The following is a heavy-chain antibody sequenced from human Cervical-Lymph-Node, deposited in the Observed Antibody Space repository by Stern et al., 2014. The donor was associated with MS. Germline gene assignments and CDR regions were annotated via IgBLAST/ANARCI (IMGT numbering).Heavy chain of an antibody. CDR1: GFTFSAYA. J-gene: IGHJ4*02. Sequence: VQLVESGGGVVQPGRSQGLSCAAPGFTFSAYAMHWVRQAPGKGLEWVAVISADGNTKFYADSVKGRFTISRDNSKNTLFLQMNSLKIEDTAVYYCARDGRPVWGQGTLVAVSS. CDR3: ARDGRPV. V-gene: IGHV3-30-3*01. CDR2: ISADGNTK.